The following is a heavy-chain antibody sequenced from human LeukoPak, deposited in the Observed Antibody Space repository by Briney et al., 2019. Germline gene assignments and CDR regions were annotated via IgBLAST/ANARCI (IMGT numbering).Heavy chain of an antibody. CDR3: ARETYYYDSSGYLLGGFDP. J-gene: IGHJ5*02. CDR1: GGSISSGGYY. V-gene: IGHV4-31*03. Sequence: SQTLSLTCTVSGGSISSGGYYWRWIRQHPGKGLEWIVYIYYSGSTYYSPSLKSRVTISADTSKNQFSLKLSSVTAADTAVYYCARETYYYDSSGYLLGGFDPWGQGTLVTVSS. D-gene: IGHD3-22*01. CDR2: IYYSGST.